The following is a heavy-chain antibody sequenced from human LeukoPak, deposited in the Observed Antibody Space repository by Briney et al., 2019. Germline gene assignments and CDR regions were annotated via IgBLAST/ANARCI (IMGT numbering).Heavy chain of an antibody. Sequence: ASVKVSCKASGYTFTGYYMHWGRQAPGQGLEWMGWINPNSGGTKYAQKFQGRVTMTGDTSISTAYMEVSRLTSDDTAVYYCARRVVLTAYDYWGQGTLVTVSS. J-gene: IGHJ4*02. D-gene: IGHD3-9*01. CDR1: GYTFTGYY. CDR2: INPNSGGT. V-gene: IGHV1-2*02. CDR3: ARRVVLTAYDY.